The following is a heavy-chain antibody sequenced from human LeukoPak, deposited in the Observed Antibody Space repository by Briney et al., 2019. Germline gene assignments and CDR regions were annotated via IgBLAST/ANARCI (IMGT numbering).Heavy chain of an antibody. J-gene: IGHJ4*02. D-gene: IGHD4-23*01. CDR3: ARDKDYGGNSPYFDY. CDR1: GGSFSGYY. CDR2: INHSGST. V-gene: IGHV4-34*01. Sequence: PSETLSLTCAVYGGSFSGYYWSWIRQPPGKGLEWIGEINHSGSTNYNPSLKSRVTISVDKSKNQFSLKLSSVTAADTAVYYCARDKDYGGNSPYFDYWGQGTLVTVSS.